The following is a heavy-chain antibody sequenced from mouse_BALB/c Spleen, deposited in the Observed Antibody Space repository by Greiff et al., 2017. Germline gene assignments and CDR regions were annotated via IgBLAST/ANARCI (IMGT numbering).Heavy chain of an antibody. CDR3: AREGDYDGY. J-gene: IGHJ2*01. D-gene: IGHD2-4*01. CDR2: ISDGGSYT. CDR1: GFTFSDYY. V-gene: IGHV5-4*02. Sequence: EVKLMESGGGLVKPGGSLKLSCAASGFTFSDYYMYWVRQTPEKRLEWVATISDGGSYTYYPDSVKGRFTISRDNAKNNLYLQMSSLKSEDTAMYYCAREGDYDGYWGQGTTLTVSS.